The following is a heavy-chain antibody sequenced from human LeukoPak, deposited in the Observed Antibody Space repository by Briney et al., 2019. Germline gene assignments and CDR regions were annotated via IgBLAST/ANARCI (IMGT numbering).Heavy chain of an antibody. Sequence: GGSLRLSCAASGFTVSSNYMSWVRQAPGKGLEWVSVIYSGGSTYYADSVKGRFTTSRDNSKNTLYLQMNSLRAEDTAVYYCARAHRGGSNAFDIWGQGTMVTVSS. D-gene: IGHD2-15*01. V-gene: IGHV3-53*01. CDR3: ARAHRGGSNAFDI. J-gene: IGHJ3*02. CDR2: IYSGGST. CDR1: GFTVSSNY.